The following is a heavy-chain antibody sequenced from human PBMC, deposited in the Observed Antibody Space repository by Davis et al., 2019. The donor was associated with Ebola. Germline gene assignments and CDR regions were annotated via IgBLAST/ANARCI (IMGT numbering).Heavy chain of an antibody. CDR2: INPSGGST. CDR3: ARDVFSSVSSGWYGAGLDY. J-gene: IGHJ4*02. Sequence: ASVKVSCKASGYTFTRYYLHWVRQAPGQGLEWLGIINPSGGSTSYAQKFQGRVTMTRDTSTSTVYMELSSLRSEDTAVYYCARDVFSSVSSGWYGAGLDYWGQGTLVTVSS. D-gene: IGHD6-19*01. CDR1: GYTFTRYY. V-gene: IGHV1-46*01.